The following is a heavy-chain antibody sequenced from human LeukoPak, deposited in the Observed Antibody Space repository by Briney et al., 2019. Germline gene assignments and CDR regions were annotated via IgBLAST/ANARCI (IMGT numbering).Heavy chain of an antibody. Sequence: SVKVSCKASGGTFSSYAISWVRQAPGQGLEWMGGIIPIFGTANYAQKFQGRVTITTDESTSTAYMELSSLRSEDTAVYYCGRKAGDCGGGICYSIDYWGQGTLVTVSS. V-gene: IGHV1-69*05. CDR2: IIPIFGTA. D-gene: IGHD2-15*01. CDR1: GGTFSSYA. J-gene: IGHJ4*02. CDR3: GRKAGDCGGGICYSIDY.